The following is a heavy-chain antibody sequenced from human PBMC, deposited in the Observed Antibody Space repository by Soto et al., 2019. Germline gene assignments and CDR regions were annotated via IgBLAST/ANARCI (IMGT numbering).Heavy chain of an antibody. CDR2: MNPNSGNT. Sequence: ASGKVSCKASGYTFTSYDINWVRQATGQGLEWMGWMNPNSGNTGYAQKFQGRVTMTRNTSISTAYMELSSLRSEDTAVYYCARALPGIAVNWFDPWGQGTLVTVSS. J-gene: IGHJ5*02. CDR1: GYTFTSYD. V-gene: IGHV1-8*01. D-gene: IGHD6-19*01. CDR3: ARALPGIAVNWFDP.